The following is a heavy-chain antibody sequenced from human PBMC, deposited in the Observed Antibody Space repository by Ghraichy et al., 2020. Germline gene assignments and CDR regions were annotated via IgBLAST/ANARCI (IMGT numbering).Heavy chain of an antibody. CDR3: ARGNWRFYFDD. D-gene: IGHD1-1*01. Sequence: ASVKVSCKTSGYTFTSSAVHWLRQAPGQGLEWMGWINAGNGNTRYSQKFQGRVSFTRDTSASTGYMELSSLTSEDTAVFYCARGNWRFYFDDWGQGTLVTVSS. V-gene: IGHV1-3*01. CDR1: GYTFTSSA. J-gene: IGHJ4*02. CDR2: INAGNGNT.